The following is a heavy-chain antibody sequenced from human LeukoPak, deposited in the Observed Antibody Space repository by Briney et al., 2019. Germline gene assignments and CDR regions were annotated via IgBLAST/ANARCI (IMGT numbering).Heavy chain of an antibody. Sequence: SEALSLTCTVSGGSISSYYWSWIRQPPGKGLEWIGYIYYSGSTNYNPSLKSRVTISVDTSKNQFSLKLSSVTAADTAVYYCARVGPAEYFQHWGQGTLVTVSS. J-gene: IGHJ1*01. CDR1: GGSISSYY. CDR3: ARVGPAEYFQH. V-gene: IGHV4-59*01. CDR2: IYYSGST.